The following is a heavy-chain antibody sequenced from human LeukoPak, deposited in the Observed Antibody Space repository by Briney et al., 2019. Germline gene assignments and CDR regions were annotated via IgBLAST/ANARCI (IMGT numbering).Heavy chain of an antibody. V-gene: IGHV3-30*02. CDR3: ATDLSPYYYDSSDYWGDAFDI. CDR2: IRYDGSRK. CDR1: GFTFSKYG. J-gene: IGHJ3*02. D-gene: IGHD3-22*01. Sequence: PGGSLRLSCEASGFTFSKYGIHWVRQPPGKGLEWVAFIRYDGSRKHYEDSLKGRFTISRDNSKNTLYLQLNSLRAEDTALYYCATDLSPYYYDSSDYWGDAFDIWGQGTMVTVSS.